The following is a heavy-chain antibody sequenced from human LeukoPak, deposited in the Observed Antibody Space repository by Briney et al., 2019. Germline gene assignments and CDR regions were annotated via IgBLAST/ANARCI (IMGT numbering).Heavy chain of an antibody. CDR3: ARGKLRYFDWPYFDY. J-gene: IGHJ4*02. CDR1: GGSISSYY. D-gene: IGHD3-9*01. Sequence: SETLSLTCTVSGGSISSYYWSWIRQPPGKGLEWIGYIYYSGSTNYNPSLKSRVTISVDTSKNQFSLKLSSVTAADTAVYYCARGKLRYFDWPYFDYWGQGTLVTVSS. CDR2: IYYSGST. V-gene: IGHV4-59*01.